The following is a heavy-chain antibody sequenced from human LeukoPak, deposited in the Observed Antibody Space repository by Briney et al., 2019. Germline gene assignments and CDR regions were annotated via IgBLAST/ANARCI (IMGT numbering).Heavy chain of an antibody. Sequence: GGSLRLAWGASGFTLSAYAMGWGRQTPAEGVERVSGISGGGGRTNYADPVRGRFTNSRESSKNTLYLQMNSLRAEDTAVYFCARSAYDSGWYMFGLDFWGQGTLVTVSS. CDR1: GFTLSAYA. CDR3: ARSAYDSGWYMFGLDF. CDR2: ISGGGGRT. V-gene: IGHV3-23*01. D-gene: IGHD6-19*01. J-gene: IGHJ4*02.